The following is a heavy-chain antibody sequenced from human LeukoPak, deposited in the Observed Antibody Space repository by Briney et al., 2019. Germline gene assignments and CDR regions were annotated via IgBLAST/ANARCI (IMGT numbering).Heavy chain of an antibody. CDR3: ARRQWLVIGAFDI. D-gene: IGHD6-19*01. V-gene: IGHV5-51*01. Sequence: GESLKISCKGSGYSFTSYWIGWVRQMPGKGLEWMGINYPGDSDTTYSPSFQGQVTMSADKSISTAYLQWNNLKASDTAMYYCARRQWLVIGAFDIWGQGTMVTVSS. CDR1: GYSFTSYW. J-gene: IGHJ3*02. CDR2: NYPGDSDT.